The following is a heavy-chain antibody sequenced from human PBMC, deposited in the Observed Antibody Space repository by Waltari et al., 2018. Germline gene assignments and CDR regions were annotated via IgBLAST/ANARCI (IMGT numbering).Heavy chain of an antibody. CDR1: GCTFSSYR. CDR2: SKSSSDPI. J-gene: IGHJ4*02. D-gene: IGHD3-10*01. CDR3: ARGDYSLTY. V-gene: IGHV3-48*04. Sequence: EVQLVESGGGLVQPGGCLRLSCAASGCTFSSYRMNWVRQAPGRGLEWISNSKSSSDPISYADSVKSRFTISRDNAKDSLYLQMNSLRVADTAVYYFARGDYSLTYWGQRTLVTVPS.